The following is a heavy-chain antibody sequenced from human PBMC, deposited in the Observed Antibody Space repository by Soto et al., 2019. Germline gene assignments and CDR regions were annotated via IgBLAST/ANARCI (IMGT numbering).Heavy chain of an antibody. Sequence: SETLSLTCTVSGGSISSYYWSWIRQPPGKGLEWIGYIYYSGSTNYNPSLKSRVTISVDTSKNQFSLKLSSVTAADTAVYYCARYDARKNWFDPWGQGTLVTVS. CDR3: ARYDARKNWFDP. CDR2: IYYSGST. CDR1: GGSISSYY. D-gene: IGHD1-1*01. J-gene: IGHJ5*02. V-gene: IGHV4-59*01.